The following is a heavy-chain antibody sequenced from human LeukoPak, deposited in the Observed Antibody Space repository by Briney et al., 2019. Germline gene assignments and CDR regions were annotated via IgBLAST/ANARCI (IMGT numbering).Heavy chain of an antibody. Sequence: GGSLRLSCAASGFTFSSYWMHWVRQAPGKGLVWVSHIRSDGSSTNYADSVKGRFTISRDNAKSTLYLQMNSLRAGDTAVYYCARASGSGSHYPFDYWAREPWSPSPQ. CDR2: IRSDGSST. V-gene: IGHV3-74*01. J-gene: IGHJ4*02. D-gene: IGHD3-10*01. CDR3: ARASGSGSHYPFDY. CDR1: GFTFSSYW.